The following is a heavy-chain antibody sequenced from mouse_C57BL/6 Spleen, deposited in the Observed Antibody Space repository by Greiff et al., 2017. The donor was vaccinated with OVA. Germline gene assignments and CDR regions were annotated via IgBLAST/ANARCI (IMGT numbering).Heavy chain of an antibody. CDR2: ISYDGSN. J-gene: IGHJ1*03. CDR3: ARAPIPNWYFDV. Sequence: VQLKESGPGLVKPSQSLSLPCSVTGYSITSGYYWNWIRQFPGNKLEWMGYISYDGSNNYNPSLKNRISITRDTSKNQFFLKLNSVTTEDTATYYCARAPIPNWYFDVWGTGTTVTVSS. CDR1: GYSITSGYY. V-gene: IGHV3-6*01.